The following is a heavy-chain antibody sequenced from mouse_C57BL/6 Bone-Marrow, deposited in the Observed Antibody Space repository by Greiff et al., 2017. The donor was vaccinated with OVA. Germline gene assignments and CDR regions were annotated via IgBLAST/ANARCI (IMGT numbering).Heavy chain of an antibody. CDR2: ISGGGGNT. CDR3: ARRQDAHYYGSSPWFAY. V-gene: IGHV5-9*01. J-gene: IGHJ3*01. Sequence: EVKLVESGGGLVKPGGSLKLSCAASGFTFSSYTMSWVRQTPEKRLEWVATISGGGGNTYYPDSVKGRFTISRDNAKNTLYLQMSSLRSEDTALYYCARRQDAHYYGSSPWFAYWGQGTLVTVSA. CDR1: GFTFSSYT. D-gene: IGHD1-1*01.